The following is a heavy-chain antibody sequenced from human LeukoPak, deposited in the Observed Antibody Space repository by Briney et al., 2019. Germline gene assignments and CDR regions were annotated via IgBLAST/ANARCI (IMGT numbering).Heavy chain of an antibody. V-gene: IGHV3-23*01. Sequence: GGSLRLSCAASGFTFSSHGMSWVRQAPGKGLEWVSAISGSGGSTYYADSVKGRFTISRDNSKNTLNLQMNSLRAEDTAVYYCARDLGQYYDASDNWFDPWGQGTLVTASS. D-gene: IGHD3-22*01. CDR3: ARDLGQYYDASDNWFDP. J-gene: IGHJ5*02. CDR2: ISGSGGST. CDR1: GFTFSSHG.